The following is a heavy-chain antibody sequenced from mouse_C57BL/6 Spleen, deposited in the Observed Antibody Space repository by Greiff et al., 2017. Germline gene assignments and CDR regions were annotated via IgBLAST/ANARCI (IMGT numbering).Heavy chain of an antibody. CDR3: ARGQLRLPNYFDY. J-gene: IGHJ2*01. D-gene: IGHD3-2*02. CDR1: GYTFTGYW. V-gene: IGHV1-69*01. CDR2: IDPSDSYT. Sequence: QVQLQQPGAELVMPGASVKLSCKASGYTFTGYWMHWVKQRPGKGLEWIGEIDPSDSYTNYNQKFKGKSTLTVDKSSSTAYMQLSSLTSEDSAVYYCARGQLRLPNYFDYWGQGTTLTVSS.